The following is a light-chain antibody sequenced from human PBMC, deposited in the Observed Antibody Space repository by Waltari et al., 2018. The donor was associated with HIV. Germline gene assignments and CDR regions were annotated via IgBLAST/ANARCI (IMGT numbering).Light chain of an antibody. CDR3: QQYDSSPYT. Sequence: EIVLTQSPGTLSLSPGERATLSCRASQSVRSNYLAWYQQRPGQAPRLLIYAASSRATGIPDRFSGSGSGTDFTLIISRLEPEDFAVYYCQQYDSSPYTFGRGTNLEIK. V-gene: IGKV3-20*01. CDR1: QSVRSNY. J-gene: IGKJ2*01. CDR2: AAS.